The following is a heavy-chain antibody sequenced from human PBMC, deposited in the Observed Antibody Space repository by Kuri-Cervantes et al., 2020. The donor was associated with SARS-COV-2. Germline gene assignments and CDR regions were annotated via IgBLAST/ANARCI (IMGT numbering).Heavy chain of an antibody. V-gene: IGHV3-49*04. Sequence: GGSLRLSCTASGFTFDDYAMSWVRQAPGKGLEWVGFIRSKAYGGTTEYAASVKGRFTISRDNAKNSLYVQMNSLRAEDTAVYYCARGNTAQGYFDYWGQGTLVTVSS. CDR2: IRSKAYGGTT. CDR1: GFTFDDYA. CDR3: ARGNTAQGYFDY. J-gene: IGHJ4*02. D-gene: IGHD1/OR15-1a*01.